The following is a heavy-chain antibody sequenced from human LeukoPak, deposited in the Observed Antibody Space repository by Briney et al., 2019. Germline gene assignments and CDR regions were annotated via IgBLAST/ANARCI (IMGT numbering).Heavy chain of an antibody. J-gene: IGHJ6*04. CDR3: AGEVVPAAIGYYYYGMDV. CDR2: IISIFGTA. V-gene: IGHV1-69*01. CDR1: GGTFSSYA. D-gene: IGHD2-2*01. Sequence: GSSVKVSCKASGGTFSSYAISWVRQAPGQGLEWMGGIISIFGTANYAQKFQGRVTITADESTSTAYMELSSLRSEDTAVYYCAGEVVPAAIGYYYYGMDVWGKGTTVTVSS.